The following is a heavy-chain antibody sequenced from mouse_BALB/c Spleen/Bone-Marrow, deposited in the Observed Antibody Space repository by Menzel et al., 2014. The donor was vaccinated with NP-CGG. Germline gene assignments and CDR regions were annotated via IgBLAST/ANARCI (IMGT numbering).Heavy chain of an antibody. D-gene: IGHD2-10*01. CDR3: ARAYY. J-gene: IGHJ3*01. V-gene: IGHV5-6-3*01. CDR1: GFTFSRYG. CDR2: INSDGGST. Sequence: EVQGVESGGGLVQFGGSLKLSCAASGFTFSRYGMSWVRQTPDKGLALVAIINSDGGSTYYPDSVKGRFTISRDNAKNTLYLQMSSLKSEDTAMYYCARAYYWGQGTLVTVSA.